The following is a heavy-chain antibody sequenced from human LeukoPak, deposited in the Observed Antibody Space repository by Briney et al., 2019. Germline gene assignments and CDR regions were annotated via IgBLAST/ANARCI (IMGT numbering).Heavy chain of an antibody. J-gene: IGHJ5*02. D-gene: IGHD2/OR15-2a*01. CDR2: INPNSGGT. Sequence: GASVKVSCKASGYTFTGYYMHWVRQAPGQGLEWMGWINPNSGGTNYAQKFQGRVTMTRDTSISTAYMELSSLRSDDTAVYYCARGRVRIACRAVWFVPWGQGTLVTVSS. CDR1: GYTFTGYY. CDR3: ARGRVRIACRAVWFVP. V-gene: IGHV1-2*02.